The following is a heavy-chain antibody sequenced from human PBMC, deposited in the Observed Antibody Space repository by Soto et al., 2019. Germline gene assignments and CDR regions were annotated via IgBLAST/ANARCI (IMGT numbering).Heavy chain of an antibody. J-gene: IGHJ4*02. Sequence: SETLSLTCTVSGGSISSYFWSWIRQPPGKGLEWIGYIYYSGSTNYNPSLKSRVTISVDTSKNQFSLKLSSVTAADTAVYYCARARIAVAGPHIDYWGQGTLVTVSS. CDR1: GGSISSYF. CDR2: IYYSGST. CDR3: ARARIAVAGPHIDY. V-gene: IGHV4-59*12. D-gene: IGHD6-19*01.